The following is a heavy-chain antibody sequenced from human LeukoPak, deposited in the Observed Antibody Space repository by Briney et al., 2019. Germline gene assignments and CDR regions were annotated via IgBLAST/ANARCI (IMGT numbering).Heavy chain of an antibody. Sequence: ASVKVSCKASGYTFTSYGISWVRQAPGQGLEWMGWISAYNGNTNYAQKLQGRVTITTDTSTSTAFMELRSLRSDDTAVYYCAINGYSYGLDYWGQETLVTVSS. V-gene: IGHV1-18*01. CDR1: GYTFTSYG. J-gene: IGHJ4*02. CDR2: ISAYNGNT. CDR3: AINGYSYGLDY. D-gene: IGHD5-18*01.